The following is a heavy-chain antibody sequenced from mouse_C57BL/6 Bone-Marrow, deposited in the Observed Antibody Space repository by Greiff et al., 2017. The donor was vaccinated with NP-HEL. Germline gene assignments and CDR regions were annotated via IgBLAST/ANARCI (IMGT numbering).Heavy chain of an antibody. J-gene: IGHJ2*01. V-gene: IGHV3-5*01. CDR2: IYYSGTI. D-gene: IGHD2-2*01. Sequence: DVKLQESGPGLVKPSQTVFLTCTVTGISITTGNYRWSWIRQFPGNKLEWIGYIYYSGTITYNPSLTSRTTITRDTPKNQFFLEMNSLTAEDTATYYCARDRGYGYLYYFDYWGQGTTLTVSS. CDR1: GISITTGNYR. CDR3: ARDRGYGYLYYFDY.